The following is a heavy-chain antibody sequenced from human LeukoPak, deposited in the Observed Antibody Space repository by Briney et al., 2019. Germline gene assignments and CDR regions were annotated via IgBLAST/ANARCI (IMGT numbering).Heavy chain of an antibody. D-gene: IGHD3-22*01. Sequence: ASVKVSCKASGYTFTSYGISWVRQAPGQGLEWMGWISAYNDNTNYAQKLQGRVTMTTDTSTRTAYMEPRSLRSDDTAVYYCARDKKYYYDSSGYYPFDYWGQGTLVTVSS. V-gene: IGHV1-18*01. CDR1: GYTFTSYG. CDR3: ARDKKYYYDSSGYYPFDY. J-gene: IGHJ4*02. CDR2: ISAYNDNT.